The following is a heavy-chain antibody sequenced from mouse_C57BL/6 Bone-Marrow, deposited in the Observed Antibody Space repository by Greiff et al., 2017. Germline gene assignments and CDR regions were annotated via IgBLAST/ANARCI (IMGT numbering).Heavy chain of an antibody. CDR3: AGVLLRYYYFDY. J-gene: IGHJ2*01. D-gene: IGHD1-1*01. CDR2: IDPANGNT. Sequence: EVQLVESVAELVRPGASVKLSCTASGFNIKNTYMHWVKQRPEPGLEWIGRIDPANGNTKYAPKFQGKATITADTSSNTAYLQLSSLTSEDTAIYYCAGVLLRYYYFDYWGQGTTLTVSS. CDR1: GFNIKNTY. V-gene: IGHV14-3*01.